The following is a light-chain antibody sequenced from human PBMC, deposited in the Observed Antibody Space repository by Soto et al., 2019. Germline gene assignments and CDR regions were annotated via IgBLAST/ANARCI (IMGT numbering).Light chain of an antibody. Sequence: DIVLPQSPGTLSLSPGERATLSCRASQSVSSNYLAWYQQKPGQAPRLLIYGASTRATGVPDRFSGSGSGTDVTLTISRLEPEDFAVYHCQQYGSLSWTFGQGTKVEIK. CDR3: QQYGSLSWT. CDR1: QSVSSNY. V-gene: IGKV3-20*01. CDR2: GAS. J-gene: IGKJ1*01.